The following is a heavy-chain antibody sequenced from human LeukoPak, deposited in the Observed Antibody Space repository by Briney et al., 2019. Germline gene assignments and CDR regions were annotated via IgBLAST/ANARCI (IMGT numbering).Heavy chain of an antibody. J-gene: IGHJ1*01. D-gene: IGHD6-13*01. CDR3: ASSRYINNWGI. Sequence: GGSLRLSCAASGFTFSSNWMHWVRQAPGKGLVWVSRINSDGSSTTYADSVKGRFTISRDNAKNTLYLQMNSLRADDTAVYYCASSRYINNWGIWGQGTLVTVSS. CDR2: INSDGSST. CDR1: GFTFSSNW. V-gene: IGHV3-74*01.